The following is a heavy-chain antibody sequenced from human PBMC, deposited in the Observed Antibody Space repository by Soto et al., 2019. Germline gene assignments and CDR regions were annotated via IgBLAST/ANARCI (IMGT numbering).Heavy chain of an antibody. Sequence: SETLSLTCAVSGYSISSTNWWGWIRQPPGKGLEWIGYIYYSGTTYYNPSLKSRVTMSVDTSKNQFSLKLTSVTAVDTAVYYCVRREIQWTIDYWGQGTLVT. CDR1: GYSISSTNW. CDR3: VRREIQWTIDY. V-gene: IGHV4-28*01. D-gene: IGHD1-26*01. J-gene: IGHJ4*02. CDR2: IYYSGTT.